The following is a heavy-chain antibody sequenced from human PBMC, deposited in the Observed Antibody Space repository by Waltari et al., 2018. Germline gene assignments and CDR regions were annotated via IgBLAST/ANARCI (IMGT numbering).Heavy chain of an antibody. CDR1: GYTFTGYY. Sequence: QVQLVQSGAEVKKPGASVMVSCTASGYTFTGYYMHWVRQAPGQGLEWMERNKTNGGGTNYEQKLQGSVTMTKDTSIRAKDMDLSKMRSDDTAVYYCARDAAPRGYEDYWGQGTLVTVSS. D-gene: IGHD5-12*01. CDR2: NKTNGGGT. CDR3: ARDAAPRGYEDY. V-gene: IGHV1-2*02. J-gene: IGHJ4*02.